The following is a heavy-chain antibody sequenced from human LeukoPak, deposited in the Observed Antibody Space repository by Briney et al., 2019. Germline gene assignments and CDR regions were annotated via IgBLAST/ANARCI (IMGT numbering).Heavy chain of an antibody. J-gene: IGHJ4*02. CDR2: ISNGGGSA. Sequence: GGSLRLSCAASGFTFNIYSMNWVRQAPGKGPEWVSSISNGGGSAYYADSVKGRFTISRDNSKNTVYLQMNSLRVEDTAVYAKLHNSGWYPAFFDYWGQGTLVSVSS. V-gene: IGHV3-23*01. CDR1: GFTFNIYS. D-gene: IGHD6-19*01. CDR3: LHNSGWYPAFFDY.